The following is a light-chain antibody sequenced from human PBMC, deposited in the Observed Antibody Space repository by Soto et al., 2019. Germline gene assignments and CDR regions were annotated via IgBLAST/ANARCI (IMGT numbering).Light chain of an antibody. Sequence: EIVLTQSPGTLSLSPGERATLSCRASQSISGTFLAWYQHKPGQAPRVLIYGASRRATGIPARFSGSGSGTEFTLTISSLQSEDFAIYFCQQYNNWPPDRTFGQGTKVEIK. CDR3: QQYNNWPPDRT. CDR1: QSISGTF. V-gene: IGKV3-15*01. J-gene: IGKJ1*01. CDR2: GAS.